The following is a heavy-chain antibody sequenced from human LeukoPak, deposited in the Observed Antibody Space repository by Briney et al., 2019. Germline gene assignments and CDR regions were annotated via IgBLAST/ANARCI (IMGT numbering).Heavy chain of an antibody. D-gene: IGHD6-19*01. Sequence: GGSLRLSCEASGFTFSAYAMTWVRQAPGKGLEWVANIKQDGSEKYYVDSVKGRFTISRDNAKNSLYLQMNSLRAEDTAVYYCARVPHSYSSGWLAYFDYWGQGTLVPVSS. V-gene: IGHV3-7*04. CDR1: GFTFSAYA. CDR2: IKQDGSEK. J-gene: IGHJ4*02. CDR3: ARVPHSYSSGWLAYFDY.